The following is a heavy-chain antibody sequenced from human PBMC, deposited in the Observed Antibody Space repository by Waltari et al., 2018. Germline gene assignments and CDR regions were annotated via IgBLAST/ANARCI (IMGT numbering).Heavy chain of an antibody. D-gene: IGHD4-17*01. Sequence: EVQLVESGGGLVQPGGSLRLSCAASGFTFSSYEMNWVRQAPGKGLERVSYISSSGSTIYYADSVKGRFTISRDNAKNSLYLQMNSLRAEDTAVYYCARVFYGDYYYYGMDVWGQGTTVTVSS. CDR2: ISSSGSTI. V-gene: IGHV3-48*03. CDR3: ARVFYGDYYYYGMDV. J-gene: IGHJ6*02. CDR1: GFTFSSYE.